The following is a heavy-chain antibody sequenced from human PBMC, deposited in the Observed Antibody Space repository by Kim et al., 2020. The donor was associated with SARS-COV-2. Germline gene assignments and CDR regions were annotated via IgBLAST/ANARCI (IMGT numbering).Heavy chain of an antibody. D-gene: IGHD2-2*01. CDR3: AQTAMPGGLIQH. CDR1: GGSISSGSYY. Sequence: SETLSLTCTVSGGSISSGSYYWSWIRQPAGKGLEWIGRIYTSGSTNYNPSLKSRVTISVDTSKNQFSLKLSSVTAADTAVYYCAQTAMPGGLIQHWGQGTLVTVSS. J-gene: IGHJ1*01. V-gene: IGHV4-61*02. CDR2: IYTSGST.